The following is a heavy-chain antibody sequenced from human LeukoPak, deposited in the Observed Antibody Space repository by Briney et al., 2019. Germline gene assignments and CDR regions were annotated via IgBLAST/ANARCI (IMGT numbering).Heavy chain of an antibody. V-gene: IGHV4-39*01. CDR3: ARIIAVVQPRSYYYYYYYMDV. CDR1: GGSISSSSYY. Sequence: SETLSLTCTVSGGSISSSSYYWGWIRQPPGKGLEWIGSIYYSGSTYYNPSLKSRVTISVDTSKNQFSLKLSSVTAADTAVYYCARIIAVVQPRSYYYYYYYMDVWGKGTTVTVSS. D-gene: IGHD6-19*01. J-gene: IGHJ6*03. CDR2: IYYSGST.